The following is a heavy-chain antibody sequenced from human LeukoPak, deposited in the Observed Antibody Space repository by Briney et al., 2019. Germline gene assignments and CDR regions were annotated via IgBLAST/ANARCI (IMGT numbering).Heavy chain of an antibody. Sequence: ASVKVSCKASGYTFTSYGVSWVRQAPGQGLEWMGWISAYNGNTNYAQKLQGRVTMTTDTSTSTAYMELRSLRSDDTAVYYCARARARDYTNWFDPWGQGTLVSVSS. CDR1: GYTFTSYG. CDR2: ISAYNGNT. J-gene: IGHJ5*02. D-gene: IGHD3-16*01. V-gene: IGHV1-18*01. CDR3: ARARARDYTNWFDP.